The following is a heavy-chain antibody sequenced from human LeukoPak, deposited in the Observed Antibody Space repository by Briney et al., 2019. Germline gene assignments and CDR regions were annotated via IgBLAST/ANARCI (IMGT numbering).Heavy chain of an antibody. CDR3: ARHGWQQLDYFDY. Sequence: GESLKISCKGSGYSFTSYWIAWVRQMPGKGLESMGIIYPGDSDTRYSPSFQGQVTISADKSISTAYLQWSSLKASDTAMYYCARHGWQQLDYFDYWGRGTLVTVSS. CDR1: GYSFTSYW. D-gene: IGHD6-13*01. CDR2: IYPGDSDT. V-gene: IGHV5-51*01. J-gene: IGHJ4*02.